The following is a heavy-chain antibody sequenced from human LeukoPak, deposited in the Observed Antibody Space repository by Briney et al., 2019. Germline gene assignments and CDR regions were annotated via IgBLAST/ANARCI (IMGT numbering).Heavy chain of an antibody. V-gene: IGHV3-66*01. CDR2: IYSGGST. J-gene: IGHJ4*02. CDR1: GFTVSSNY. CDR3: ARTWFGEFCPSLY. Sequence: GGSLRLSCAASGFTVSSNYMSWVRQAPGKGLEWVSVIYSGGSTYYADSVKGRFTISRDNSKNTLYLQMNSLRAEDTAVYYCARTWFGEFCPSLYWGQGTLVTVSS. D-gene: IGHD3-10*01.